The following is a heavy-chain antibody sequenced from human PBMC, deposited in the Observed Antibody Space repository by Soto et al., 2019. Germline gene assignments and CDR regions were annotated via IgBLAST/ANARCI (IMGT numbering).Heavy chain of an antibody. J-gene: IGHJ4*02. CDR3: ARGGGSDSFDY. CDR1: GASITFGGYS. CDR2: INHLGTT. V-gene: IGHV4-30-2*01. Sequence: PSETLSLTCTVSGASITFGGYSWSWIRQTPGKGLEWIGYINHLGTTFYNPSFESRLTPSIDRAKNQFSLKLHSMSAADRAVYFCARGGGSDSFDYWGQGILVTVSS. D-gene: IGHD1-26*01.